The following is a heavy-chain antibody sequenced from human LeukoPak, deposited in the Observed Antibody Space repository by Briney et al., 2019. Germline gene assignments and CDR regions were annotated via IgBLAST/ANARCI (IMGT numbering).Heavy chain of an antibody. V-gene: IGHV4-59*01. D-gene: IGHD6-13*01. J-gene: IGHJ5*02. CDR3: ARDLAAAGTIDP. CDR1: GGSISSYY. CDR2: IYHSGSA. Sequence: SETLSLTCTVSGGSISSYYWSWIRPPPGQGLKWIGYIYHSGSANYNPSLQSRATLSEDTSKSQFSLKLSSVTAADTAVYFCARDLAAAGTIDPWGQGTLVTVSS.